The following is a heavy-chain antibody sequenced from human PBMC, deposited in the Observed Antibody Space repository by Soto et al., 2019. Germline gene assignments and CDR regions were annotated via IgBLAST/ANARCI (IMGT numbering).Heavy chain of an antibody. Sequence: GGSLRLSCSASGFTFSSYAMHWVRQAPGKGLEYVSAISSNGGSTYYADSVKGRFTISRDSSKNTLYLQMSSLRADDTAVYYCVEAATGHDAFDIWGQGTMVTVSS. J-gene: IGHJ3*02. V-gene: IGHV3-64D*06. D-gene: IGHD6-13*01. CDR3: VEAATGHDAFDI. CDR1: GFTFSSYA. CDR2: ISSNGGST.